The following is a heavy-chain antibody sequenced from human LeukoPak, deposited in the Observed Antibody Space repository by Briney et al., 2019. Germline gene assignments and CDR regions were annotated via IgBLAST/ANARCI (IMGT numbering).Heavy chain of an antibody. Sequence: GGSLRLSCAASGXXXXXXWXXXXXXAXXXXLXXVDNKKPNAGEQYYVDSVKGRFTISRDNAKNSLYLQMNSLTAEDTAVYYCASQPSAVAGNYWGQGTLVTVSS. CDR1: GXXXXXXW. D-gene: IGHD6-19*01. V-gene: IGHV3-7*01. J-gene: IGHJ4*02. CDR3: ASQPSAVAGNY. CDR2: KKPNAGEQ.